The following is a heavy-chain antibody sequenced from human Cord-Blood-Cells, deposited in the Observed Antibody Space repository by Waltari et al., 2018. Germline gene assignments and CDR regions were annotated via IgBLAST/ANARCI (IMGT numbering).Heavy chain of an antibody. CDR1: GGSISSSSYY. CDR3: ARHPDYGDYVSYYFDY. CDR2: IYYSGST. J-gene: IGHJ4*02. D-gene: IGHD4-17*01. V-gene: IGHV4-39*01. Sequence: QLQLQESGPGLVKPSETLSLTCTVSGGSISSSSYYWGWLRQPPGKGLAWIGSIYYSGSTYYNPSLKSRVTISVDTSKNQFSLKLSSVTAADTAVYYCARHPDYGDYVSYYFDYWGQGTLVTVSS.